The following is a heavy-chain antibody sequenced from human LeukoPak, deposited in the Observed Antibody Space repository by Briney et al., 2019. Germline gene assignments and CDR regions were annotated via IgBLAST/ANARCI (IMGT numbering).Heavy chain of an antibody. CDR2: ISAYNGNT. D-gene: IGHD3-10*01. V-gene: IGHV1-18*01. J-gene: IGHJ4*02. Sequence: GASVKVSCKASGYTFTSYGISWVRQAPGQGLEWMGWISAYNGNTNYAQKLQGRVTMTTDTSTSTAYMELRSLRSDDTAVYYYAGEVLWFGELKPFDYWGQGTLVTVSS. CDR3: AGEVLWFGELKPFDY. CDR1: GYTFTSYG.